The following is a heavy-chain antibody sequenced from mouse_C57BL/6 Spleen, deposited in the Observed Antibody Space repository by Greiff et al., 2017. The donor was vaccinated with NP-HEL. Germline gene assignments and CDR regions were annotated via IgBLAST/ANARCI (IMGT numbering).Heavy chain of an antibody. V-gene: IGHV1-26*01. Sequence: EVQLQQSGPELVKPGASVKISCKASGYTFTDYYMNWVKQSHGKSLEWIGDINPNNGGTSYNQKFKGKATLTVDKSSSTAYMELRSLTSEDSAVYYCAYSNYEGYWGQGTTLTVSS. CDR2: INPNNGGT. J-gene: IGHJ2*01. D-gene: IGHD2-5*01. CDR3: AYSNYEGY. CDR1: GYTFTDYY.